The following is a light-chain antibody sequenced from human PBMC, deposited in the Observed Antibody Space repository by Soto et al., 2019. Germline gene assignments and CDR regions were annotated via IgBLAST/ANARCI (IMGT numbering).Light chain of an antibody. CDR3: SSYTSTSTRVV. V-gene: IGLV2-14*03. CDR2: DVS. Sequence: QSALTQPASVSGSPGQSITISCTGTSSDLGTFNYVSWYQQHPGKAPKLMIYDVSDRPSGASNRFSGSKSGNTASLTSSGLQAEDEADYYCSSYTSTSTRVVFGGGTKLTVL. CDR1: SSDLGTFNY. J-gene: IGLJ2*01.